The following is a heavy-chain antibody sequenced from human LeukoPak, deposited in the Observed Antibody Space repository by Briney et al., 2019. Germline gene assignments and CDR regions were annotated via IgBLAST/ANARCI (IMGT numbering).Heavy chain of an antibody. D-gene: IGHD1-7*01. J-gene: IGHJ4*02. CDR2: IYHSGRT. CDR1: GYSISSGYY. Sequence: PSETLSLTCTVSGYSISSGYYWGWIRQPPGKGLEWIGSIYHSGRTYYNPSLKSRVTISVDTSKNQFSLKLSSVTAADTAVYYCARDQSGTGTTGWGQGTLVTVSS. V-gene: IGHV4-38-2*02. CDR3: ARDQSGTGTTG.